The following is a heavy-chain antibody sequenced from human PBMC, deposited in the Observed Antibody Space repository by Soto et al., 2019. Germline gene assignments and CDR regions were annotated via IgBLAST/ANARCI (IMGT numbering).Heavy chain of an antibody. D-gene: IGHD6-25*01. V-gene: IGHV4-59*02. CDR3: ARDEGRLQPFDY. J-gene: IGHJ4*02. CDR2: IYYSGRT. Sequence: PSETLSLTCTVSGTSVSRYYWNWIRQPPGKGLEWIGYIYYSGRTSNNPSLKSRVTISVDTSKNQFSLKLNSVTAADTAMYYCARDEGRLQPFDYWGQGSLVTVSS. CDR1: GTSVSRYY.